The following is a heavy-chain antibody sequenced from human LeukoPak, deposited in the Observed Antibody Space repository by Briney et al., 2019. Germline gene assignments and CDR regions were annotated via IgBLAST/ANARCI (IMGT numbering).Heavy chain of an antibody. J-gene: IGHJ4*02. D-gene: IGHD4-17*01. CDR2: INPNSGGT. CDR1: GYTFTGYY. CDR3: AKDRYGDYEVLFDY. Sequence: GASVKVSCKASGYTFTGYYMHWVRQAPGQGLEWMGWINPNSGGTNYAQKFQGRVTMTRDTSISTAYMELSRLRSVDTAVYYCAKDRYGDYEVLFDYWGQGTLVTVSS. V-gene: IGHV1-2*02.